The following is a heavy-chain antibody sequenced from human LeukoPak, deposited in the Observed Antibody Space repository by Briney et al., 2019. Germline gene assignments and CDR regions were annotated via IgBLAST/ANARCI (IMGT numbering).Heavy chain of an antibody. CDR3: AKGGVRAKWFGELFPLYYYYYYMDV. J-gene: IGHJ6*03. V-gene: IGHV3-30*04. Sequence: GGSLRLSCAASGFTFSSYAMHWVRQAPGKGLEWVAVISYDGSNKYYADSVKGRFTISRDNSKNTLYLQMNSLRAEDTAVYYCAKGGVRAKWFGELFPLYYYYYYMDVWGKGTTVTVSS. D-gene: IGHD3-10*01. CDR2: ISYDGSNK. CDR1: GFTFSSYA.